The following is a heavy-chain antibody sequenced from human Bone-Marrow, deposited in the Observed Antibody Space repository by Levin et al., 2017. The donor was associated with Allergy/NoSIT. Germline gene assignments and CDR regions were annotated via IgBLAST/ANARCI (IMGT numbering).Heavy chain of an antibody. V-gene: IGHV3-7*01. D-gene: IGHD3-10*01. CDR2: IKQDGSEK. CDR1: GFTFSRYW. Sequence: GESLKISCAGSGFTFSRYWMTWVRQAPGKGLEWVANIKQDGSEKKYLQSVKGRFTISRDNTKNSLYLQMNSLRLEDTALYYCVRVGYIDEGIDYGGQGTLVTVSS. CDR3: VRVGYIDEGIDY. J-gene: IGHJ4*02.